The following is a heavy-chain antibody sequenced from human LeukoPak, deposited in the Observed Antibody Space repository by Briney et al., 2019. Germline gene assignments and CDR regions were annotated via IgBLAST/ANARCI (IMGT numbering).Heavy chain of an antibody. Sequence: SETLSLTCAVYGGSFSGYYWSWIRQPPGKGLEWIGEINHSGSTNYNPSLKGRVTISVDTSKNQFSLKLSSVTAADTAVYYCARPRNTIFGVIHAFDIWGQGTMVTVSS. CDR1: GGSFSGYY. CDR2: INHSGST. CDR3: ARPRNTIFGVIHAFDI. V-gene: IGHV4-34*01. D-gene: IGHD3-3*01. J-gene: IGHJ3*02.